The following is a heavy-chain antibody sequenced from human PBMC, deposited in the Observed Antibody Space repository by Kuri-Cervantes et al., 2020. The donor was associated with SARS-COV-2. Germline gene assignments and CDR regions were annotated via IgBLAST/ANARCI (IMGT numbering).Heavy chain of an antibody. D-gene: IGHD7-27*01. CDR2: ISSSSSYI. CDR3: ARDWGELGKDY. V-gene: IGHV3-21*01. Sequence: GGSLRLSCAASGFTFSSYSMNWVRQAPGKGLEWVSSISSSSSYIYYADSAKGRFTISRDNAKNSLYLQMNSLRAEDTAVYYCARDWGELGKDYWGQGTLVPSPQ. J-gene: IGHJ4*02. CDR1: GFTFSSYS.